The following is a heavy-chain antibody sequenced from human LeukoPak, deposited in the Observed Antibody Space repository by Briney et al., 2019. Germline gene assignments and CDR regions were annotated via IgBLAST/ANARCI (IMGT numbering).Heavy chain of an antibody. D-gene: IGHD6-13*01. CDR3: ARDQGIAAGNAFDI. V-gene: IGHV3-30*04. CDR1: GFTFSSYA. CDR2: ISYDGSNK. Sequence: PGRSLRLSCAASGFTFSSYAMHWVRQAPGKGLEWVAVISYDGSNKYYADSVKGRFTISRDNSKNTLYLQMNSLRAEDTAVYYCARDQGIAAGNAFDIWGQGTMVTVSS. J-gene: IGHJ3*02.